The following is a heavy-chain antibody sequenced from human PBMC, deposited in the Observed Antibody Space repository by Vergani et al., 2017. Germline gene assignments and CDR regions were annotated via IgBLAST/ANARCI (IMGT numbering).Heavy chain of an antibody. Sequence: QLHLQESGPGLVKPSETLSLTCTVSGGSITSSSYYWGWIRQPPGKGLEWIGNIYHSGGAYYNPSLTGRVTISVDTSKNKFSLEVTSVTAADTAIYFCARTESFILRYFHWALWGEGTLVTVSS. D-gene: IGHD3-9*01. CDR2: IYHSGGA. CDR3: ARTESFILRYFHWAL. V-gene: IGHV4-39*01. CDR1: GGSITSSSYY. J-gene: IGHJ1*01.